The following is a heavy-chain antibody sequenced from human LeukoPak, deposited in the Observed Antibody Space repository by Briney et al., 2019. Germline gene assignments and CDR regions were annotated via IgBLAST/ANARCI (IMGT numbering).Heavy chain of an antibody. CDR1: GFTFDVYA. CDR2: ISWNSGSI. CDR3: AKGHGVVVVAATPFDI. J-gene: IGHJ3*02. Sequence: GGSLRLSCAASGFTFDVYAMHWVRQAPGKGLEWVSGISWNSGSIGYADSVKGRFTISRDNAKNSLYLQMNSLRAEDTALYYCAKGHGVVVVAATPFDIWGQGTMVTVSS. D-gene: IGHD2-15*01. V-gene: IGHV3-9*01.